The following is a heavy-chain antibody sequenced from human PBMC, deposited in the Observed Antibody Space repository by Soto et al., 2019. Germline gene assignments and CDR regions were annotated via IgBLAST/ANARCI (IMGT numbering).Heavy chain of an antibody. Sequence: PGGSLRLSCASSGFTFSSYAMSWVRQAPGKGLEWVSAISGSGGSTYYLDSVKGRFTISRDNSKNTLYLQMNSLRAEDTAVYYCAKDQTMVRRVPYYYYCMDAWGQGTPVTVSS. CDR1: GFTFSSYA. CDR2: ISGSGGST. J-gene: IGHJ6*02. V-gene: IGHV3-23*01. D-gene: IGHD3-10*01. CDR3: AKDQTMVRRVPYYYYCMDA.